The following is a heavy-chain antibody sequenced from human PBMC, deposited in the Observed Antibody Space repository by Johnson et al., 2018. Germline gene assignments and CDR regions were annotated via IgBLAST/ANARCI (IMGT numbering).Heavy chain of an antibody. V-gene: IGHV3-30*04. CDR2: ISYDGSNK. Sequence: QVQLVQSGGGVVQPGRSLRLSCAASGFTFSSYAMHWVRQAPGKGLEWVAVISYDGSNKYYADSVKGRFTISRDNSKNTLYLQMNSLGAEDTAVYYCAGEMGIIRANYYYYGMDVWGQGTTVTVSS. CDR1: GFTFSSYA. D-gene: IGHD3-3*01. CDR3: AGEMGIIRANYYYYGMDV. J-gene: IGHJ6*02.